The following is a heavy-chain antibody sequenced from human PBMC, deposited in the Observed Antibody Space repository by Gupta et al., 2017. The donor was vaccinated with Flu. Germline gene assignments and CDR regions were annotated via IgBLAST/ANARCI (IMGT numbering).Heavy chain of an antibody. J-gene: IGHJ4*02. CDR3: ARDYYDSSGYPRIDY. CDR2: IWYDGSNK. V-gene: IGHV3-33*01. CDR1: GFTFSRYG. D-gene: IGHD3-22*01. Sequence: QVQLVESGGGVVQPGRSIRLSCAASGFTFSRYGMHWVRQAPGKGLEWVAIIWYDGSNKYYADSVKGRFTISRDNSKGTLDLQMSSLRAEDTAVYYCARDYYDSSGYPRIDYWGPGTLVTVSS.